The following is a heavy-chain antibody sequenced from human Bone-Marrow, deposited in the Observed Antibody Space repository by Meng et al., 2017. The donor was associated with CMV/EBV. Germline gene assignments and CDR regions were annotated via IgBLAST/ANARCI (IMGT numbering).Heavy chain of an antibody. D-gene: IGHD6-13*01. CDR1: GGSISSYY. CDR3: ARGTYSTSWYWFDP. V-gene: IGHV4-59*12. CDR2: IYYNGIT. Sequence: SETLSLTCTVSGGSISSYYWSWIRQPPGKGLEWIGYIYYNGITSYNPSLKSRVTISVDTSKNQFSLNLSSVTAADTAVYYCARGTYSTSWYWFDPWGQGTLVTVSS. J-gene: IGHJ5*02.